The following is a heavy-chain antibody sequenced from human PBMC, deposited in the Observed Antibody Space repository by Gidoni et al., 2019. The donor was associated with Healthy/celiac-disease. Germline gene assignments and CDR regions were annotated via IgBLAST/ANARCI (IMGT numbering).Heavy chain of an antibody. J-gene: IGHJ3*02. V-gene: IGHV3-9*01. Sequence: EVQLVESGGGLVQPGRSLRLPWAASGFNCDEYAMHWVRQAPGKCLAWVSGISWHSGNIGYADSVKGRFTISRDNAKNSLYLQMTSLRAEDTALYSCAKDLRGAYGDYPGVFDIWGQGTMVTVSS. CDR1: GFNCDEYA. CDR3: AKDLRGAYGDYPGVFDI. D-gene: IGHD4-17*01. CDR2: ISWHSGNI.